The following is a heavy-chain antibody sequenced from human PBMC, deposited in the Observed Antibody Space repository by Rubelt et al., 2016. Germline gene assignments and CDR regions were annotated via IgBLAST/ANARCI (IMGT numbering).Heavy chain of an antibody. CDR3: AREEYTKYYYFYGLDV. CDR2: IKQDGSEK. CDR1: GFTFSTYG. D-gene: IGHD6-6*01. J-gene: IGHJ6*02. Sequence: VQLVESGGGVVQPGRSLRLSCAASGFTFSTYGMYWVRQAPGKGLEWVANIKQDGSEKYYVDSVKGRFTISIDNAKNSLYLQMNSLRAEDTAVYYCAREEYTKYYYFYGLDVWGQGTTVTVSS. V-gene: IGHV3-7*01.